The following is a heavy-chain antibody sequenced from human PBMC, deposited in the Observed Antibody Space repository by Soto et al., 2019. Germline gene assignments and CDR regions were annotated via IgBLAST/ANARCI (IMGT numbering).Heavy chain of an antibody. CDR1: GGTFSSYA. CDR2: IIPIFGTA. J-gene: IGHJ3*02. CDR3: ARDRGTYDAFDI. Sequence: GASVKVSCKASGGTFSSYAISWVRQAPGQGLEWMGGIIPIFGTANYAQKFQGRVTITADESTRTAYMELSSLRSEDTAVYYCARDRGTYDAFDIWGQGTMVTVSS. D-gene: IGHD3-10*01. V-gene: IGHV1-69*13.